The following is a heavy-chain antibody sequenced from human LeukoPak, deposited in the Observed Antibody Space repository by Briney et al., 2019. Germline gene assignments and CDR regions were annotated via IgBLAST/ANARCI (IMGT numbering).Heavy chain of an antibody. V-gene: IGHV1-2*04. Sequence: ASVKVSCKASGYTFTGYYMHWVRQAPGQGLECMGWINPNSGGTNYAQKFQGWVTMTRDTSISTAYMELSRLRSDDTAVYYCARGGYSGYDSGSGEAFDYWGQGTLVTVSS. J-gene: IGHJ4*02. D-gene: IGHD5-12*01. CDR2: INPNSGGT. CDR1: GYTFTGYY. CDR3: ARGGYSGYDSGSGEAFDY.